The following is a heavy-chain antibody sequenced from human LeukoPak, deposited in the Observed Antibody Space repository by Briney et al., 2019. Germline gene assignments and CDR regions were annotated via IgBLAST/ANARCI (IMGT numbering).Heavy chain of an antibody. CDR1: GFTFITYA. D-gene: IGHD2-15*01. CDR3: AKSLVSTGTYYSSFDY. V-gene: IGHV3-23*01. CDR2: ISGSGDNT. J-gene: IGHJ4*02. Sequence: PPGGSLRLSCAASGFTFITYAMGWVRQAPGKGLEWVSGISGSGDNTYYAGSVEGRFTISRDNSKNTLYLQMNSLRAEDTAVYYCAKSLVSTGTYYSSFDYWGQGTLVTVSS.